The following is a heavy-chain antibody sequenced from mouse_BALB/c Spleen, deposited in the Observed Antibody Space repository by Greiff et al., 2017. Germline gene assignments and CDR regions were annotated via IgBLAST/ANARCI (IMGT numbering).Heavy chain of an antibody. J-gene: IGHJ2*01. D-gene: IGHD2-1*01. Sequence: QVHVKQSGAELVRPGSSVKISCKASGYAFSSYWMNWVKQRPGQGLEWIGQIYPGDGDTNYNGKFKGKATLTADKSSSTAYMQLSSLTSEDSAVYFCARFYYGNYNYFDYWGQGTTLTVSS. CDR1: GYAFSSYW. V-gene: IGHV1-80*01. CDR2: IYPGDGDT. CDR3: ARFYYGNYNYFDY.